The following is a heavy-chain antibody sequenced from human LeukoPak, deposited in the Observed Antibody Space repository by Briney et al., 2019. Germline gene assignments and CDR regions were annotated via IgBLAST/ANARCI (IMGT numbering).Heavy chain of an antibody. CDR3: ATRVGATRSLDY. V-gene: IGHV4-38-2*02. J-gene: IGHJ4*02. D-gene: IGHD1-26*01. Sequence: PSETLSLTCTVSGYSISSGYYWGWIRPPPGKGLEWIGSIYHSGSTYYNPSLKSRVTISVDTSKNQFSLKLSSVTAADTAVYYCATRVGATRSLDYWGQGTLVTVSS. CDR2: IYHSGST. CDR1: GYSISSGYY.